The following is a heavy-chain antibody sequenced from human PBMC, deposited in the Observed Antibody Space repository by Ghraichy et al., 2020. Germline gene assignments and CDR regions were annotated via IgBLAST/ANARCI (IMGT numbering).Heavy chain of an antibody. Sequence: SETLSLTCTVSGGSISSGGYYWSWIRQHPGKGLEWIGYIYYSGSTYYNPSLKSRVTISVDTSKNQFSLKLSSVTAADTAVYYCARVDRWVSVDYWGQGTLVTVSS. CDR3: ARVDRWVSVDY. J-gene: IGHJ4*02. CDR1: GGSISSGGYY. D-gene: IGHD6-13*01. V-gene: IGHV4-31*03. CDR2: IYYSGST.